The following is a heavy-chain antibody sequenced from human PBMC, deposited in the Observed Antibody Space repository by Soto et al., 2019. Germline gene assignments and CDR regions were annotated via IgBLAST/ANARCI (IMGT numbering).Heavy chain of an antibody. J-gene: IGHJ4*02. CDR1: GGSISSSSYY. CDR2: IYYSGST. Sequence: SETLSLTCTVSGGSISSSSYYWGWIRQPPGKGLEWIGSIYYSGSTYYNPSLKSRVTISVDTSKNQFSLKLSSVTAADTAVYYCARHEVGHPHDYWGPGTLVTVSS. V-gene: IGHV4-39*01. D-gene: IGHD1-26*01. CDR3: ARHEVGHPHDY.